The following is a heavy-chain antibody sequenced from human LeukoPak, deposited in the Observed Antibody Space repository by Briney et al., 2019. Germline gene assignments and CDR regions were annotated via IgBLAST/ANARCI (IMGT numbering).Heavy chain of an antibody. Sequence: GGSLRLSCAASGFTFSSYWMHWVRQAPGKGLVWVSRINSDGSSTSYADSVKGRFTISRDNAKNTLYLQMNSLRAEDTAVYYCARGDWSRDYYYYYYMDVWGKGTTVTISS. CDR1: GFTFSSYW. V-gene: IGHV3-74*01. J-gene: IGHJ6*03. CDR3: ARGDWSRDYYYYYYMDV. CDR2: INSDGSST. D-gene: IGHD3/OR15-3a*01.